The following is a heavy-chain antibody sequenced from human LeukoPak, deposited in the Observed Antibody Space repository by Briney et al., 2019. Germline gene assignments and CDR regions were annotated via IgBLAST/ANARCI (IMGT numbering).Heavy chain of an antibody. CDR3: AREGVVVSAAVDY. V-gene: IGHV3-48*03. J-gene: IGHJ4*02. D-gene: IGHD2-2*01. CDR1: GFTFSNYE. CDR2: ISISGSTI. Sequence: PGGSLRLSCAASGFTFSNYEMNWVRQAPGKGLEWVSYISISGSTIHYADSVKGRFTISRDNAKNSLYLQMNSLRAEDTAVYYCAREGVVVSAAVDYWGQGTLVTVSS.